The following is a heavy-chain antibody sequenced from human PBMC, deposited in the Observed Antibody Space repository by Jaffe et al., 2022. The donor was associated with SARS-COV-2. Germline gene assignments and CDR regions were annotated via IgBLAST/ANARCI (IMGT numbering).Heavy chain of an antibody. J-gene: IGHJ4*02. Sequence: QLQLQESGPGLVKPSETLSLTCTVSGGSISSSSYYWGWIRQPPGKGLEWIGSIYYSGSTYYNPSLKSRVTISVDTSKNQFSLKLSSVTAADTAVYYCASNPVGYYYDSSGYLDYWGQGTLVTVSS. CDR2: IYYSGST. V-gene: IGHV4-39*01. CDR3: ASNPVGYYYDSSGYLDY. D-gene: IGHD3-22*01. CDR1: GGSISSSSYY.